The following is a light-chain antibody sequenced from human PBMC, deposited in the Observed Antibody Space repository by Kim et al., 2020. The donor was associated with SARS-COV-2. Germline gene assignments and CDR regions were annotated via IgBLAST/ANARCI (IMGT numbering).Light chain of an antibody. V-gene: IGLV2-14*02. CDR1: GSYVEDYNQ. CDR3: FSYTRSGTYV. CDR2: DVT. Sequence: SCTGTGSYVEDYNQFSWYQQHPGKTPKLLIFDVTERPSGISSPFSASTSGHTASLTISGLQAEDESDYYCFSYTRSGTYVFGTGTKVTVL. J-gene: IGLJ1*01.